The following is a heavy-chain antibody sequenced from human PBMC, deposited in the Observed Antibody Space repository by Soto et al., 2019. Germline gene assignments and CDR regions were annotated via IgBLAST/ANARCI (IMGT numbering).Heavy chain of an antibody. CDR2: ISCSGGST. CDR1: GFTLSSCA. V-gene: IGHV3-23*01. CDR3: AKVDKQLPSPGAFHX. Sequence: GGSLRLSCTASGFTLSSCAMSWVRQAPGKGLEWVSAISCSGGSTYYAYSVKGRFTISIDNSKNTLYLQMNSLRAEDTAVYYCAKVDKQLPSPGAFHXWGQATMVTVS. D-gene: IGHD6-6*01. J-gene: IGHJ3*02.